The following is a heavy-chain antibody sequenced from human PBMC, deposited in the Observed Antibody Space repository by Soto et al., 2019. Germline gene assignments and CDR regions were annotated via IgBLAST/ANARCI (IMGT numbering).Heavy chain of an antibody. D-gene: IGHD5-12*01. Sequence: SVKVSCKASGGTFNNYPITWVRQAPGEGLEWMGGSIPIFGTANYAQKFQGRVTISVDESTSTAYMELSSLRSEDTAVYYCARGRGYSGDDHYYYFDMDVWGQGTTVTAP. J-gene: IGHJ6*02. CDR2: SIPIFGTA. CDR3: ARGRGYSGDDHYYYFDMDV. CDR1: GGTFNNYP. V-gene: IGHV1-69*13.